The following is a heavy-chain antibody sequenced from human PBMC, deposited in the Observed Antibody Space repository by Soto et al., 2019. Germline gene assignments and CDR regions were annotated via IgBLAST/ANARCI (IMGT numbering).Heavy chain of an antibody. CDR2: ISGSGSSA. CDR3: EKDRYDSSGAYYFDC. Sequence: GGSLRLSCAASGFTFSNYAMSWVRQAPGKGLEWVSGISGSGSSAYHADSVKGRFTISRDNSNNTLYPQMNSLRAEDTALYYCEKDRYDSSGAYYFDCWGQGTLVTVSS. V-gene: IGHV3-23*01. D-gene: IGHD3-22*01. CDR1: GFTFSNYA. J-gene: IGHJ4*02.